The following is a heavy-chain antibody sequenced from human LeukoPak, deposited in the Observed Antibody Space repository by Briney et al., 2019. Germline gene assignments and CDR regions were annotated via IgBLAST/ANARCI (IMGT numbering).Heavy chain of an antibody. Sequence: PGGSLRLSCAASGFTFSSYWMHWVRQAPGKGLVWVPRINSDGSSTSYADSVKGRFTISRDNAKNTLYLQMNSLRAEDTAVYYCARVYCSSTSCYSDFDYWGQGTLVTVSS. V-gene: IGHV3-74*01. CDR3: ARVYCSSTSCYSDFDY. D-gene: IGHD2-2*01. J-gene: IGHJ4*02. CDR1: GFTFSSYW. CDR2: INSDGSST.